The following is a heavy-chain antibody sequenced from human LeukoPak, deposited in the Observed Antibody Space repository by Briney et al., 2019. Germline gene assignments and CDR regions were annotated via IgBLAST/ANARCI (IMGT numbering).Heavy chain of an antibody. CDR1: GGSISSGDYY. CDR3: ARHRSDTRHARGHYSSSPYYYYYMDV. J-gene: IGHJ6*03. CDR2: INHSGST. V-gene: IGHV4-39*01. D-gene: IGHD6-6*01. Sequence: PSETLSLTCTVSGGSISSGDYYWSWIRQPPGKGLEWIGEINHSGSTNYNPSLKSRVTISVDTSKNQFSLKLSSVTAADTAVYYCARHRSDTRHARGHYSSSPYYYYYMDVWGKGTTVTVSS.